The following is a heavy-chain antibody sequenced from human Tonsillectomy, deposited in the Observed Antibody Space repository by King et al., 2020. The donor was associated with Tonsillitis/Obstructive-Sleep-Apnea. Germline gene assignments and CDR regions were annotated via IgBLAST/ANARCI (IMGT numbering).Heavy chain of an antibody. CDR1: GYTFISYG. CDR3: ARGPRVGALFEY. Sequence: QLVQSGAEVKKPGASVKVSCKASGYTFISYGISWVRQAPGQGLEWMGWISAFSGDTNYAQKVQGRATMTTDTSTSTAYMELRSLRSDDTAVDFCARGPRVGALFEYWRQGTLVTVSS. D-gene: IGHD1-26*01. J-gene: IGHJ4*02. CDR2: ISAFSGDT. V-gene: IGHV1-18*01.